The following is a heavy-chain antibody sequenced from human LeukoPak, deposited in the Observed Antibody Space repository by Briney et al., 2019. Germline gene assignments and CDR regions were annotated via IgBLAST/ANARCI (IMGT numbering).Heavy chain of an antibody. V-gene: IGHV3-23*01. Sequence: GGSLRLSCAASGFTFSSSAMSWVRQAPGKGLEWVAAISGSGARTYYADSVKGRFTISRDNSKNTLYLQMNSLRADDTAVYYCAKDDYDSGSPSEYWGQGTMVTVSS. J-gene: IGHJ4*02. CDR1: GFTFSSSA. D-gene: IGHD3-10*01. CDR2: ISGSGART. CDR3: AKDDYDSGSPSEY.